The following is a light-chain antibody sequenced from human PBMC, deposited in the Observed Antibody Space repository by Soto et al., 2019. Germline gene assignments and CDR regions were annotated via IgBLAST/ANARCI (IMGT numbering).Light chain of an antibody. CDR1: QSVSSNF. CDR2: GAS. CDR3: QLFGSSSCV. V-gene: IGKV3-20*01. J-gene: IGKJ1*01. Sequence: TLSLSPVERATLSCRASQSVSSNFLAWYQQKPGQAPRLLIYGASSRATGIPDRFSGSGSGTDFTLTINRLEPEDFAVYYGQLFGSSSCVFGQVYKL.